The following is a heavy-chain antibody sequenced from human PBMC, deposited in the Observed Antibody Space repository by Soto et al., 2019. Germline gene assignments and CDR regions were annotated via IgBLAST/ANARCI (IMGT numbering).Heavy chain of an antibody. CDR1: GFTFITYD. D-gene: IGHD1-26*01. CDR2: ISYDGSNK. V-gene: IGHV3-30*18. CDR3: AKPARVGATGNYDY. J-gene: IGHJ4*02. Sequence: GGSLRLSCAASGFTFITYDMHWVRQAPGKGLEWVAVISYDGSNKYYADSVKGRFTISRDNSKKTLYLQMNSLRPEDTAVYYCAKPARVGATGNYDYWGQGTLVTVSS.